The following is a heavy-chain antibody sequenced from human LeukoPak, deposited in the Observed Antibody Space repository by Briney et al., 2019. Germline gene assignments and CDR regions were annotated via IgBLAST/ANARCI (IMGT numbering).Heavy chain of an antibody. D-gene: IGHD6-19*01. Sequence: SETLSLTCTVSGDSISSYYWSWIRQPPGKGLEWIGYIYYSGSTNYNPSLKSRVTISVDTSKNQFSLKLSSVTAADTAVYDFARVHIAVADYYFDYWGQGTLVTVSS. CDR1: GDSISSYY. CDR3: ARVHIAVADYYFDY. V-gene: IGHV4-59*01. CDR2: IYYSGST. J-gene: IGHJ4*02.